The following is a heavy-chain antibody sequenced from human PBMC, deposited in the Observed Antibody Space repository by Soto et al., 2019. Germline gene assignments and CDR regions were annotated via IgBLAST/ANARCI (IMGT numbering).Heavy chain of an antibody. J-gene: IGHJ4*02. CDR1: GLTFSSFW. CDR2: IKQDGSEK. V-gene: IGHV3-7*03. CDR3: ASYRTLGC. Sequence: PGGSLRLSCAASGLTFSSFWMSWVRQAPGKGLEWVASIKQDGSEKTYVDSVKGRFSISRDNAKNSLYLQMNSLRAEDAAVYYCASYRTLGCWGQGTPVTVSS. D-gene: IGHD1-26*01.